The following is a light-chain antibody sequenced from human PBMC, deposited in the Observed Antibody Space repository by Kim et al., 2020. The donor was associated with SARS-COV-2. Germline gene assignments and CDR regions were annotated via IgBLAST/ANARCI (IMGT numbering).Light chain of an antibody. Sequence: DIQMTQSPSSLSAYVGDRVIITCRASQTISMYLNWYQQKPGKAPKLLISAASNLKSGVPSRFSGSRSVTEFTLTVSSLQPEDFATYYCQQSYSIPYTFGQGTKVDIK. J-gene: IGKJ2*01. CDR3: QQSYSIPYT. V-gene: IGKV1-39*01. CDR1: QTISMY. CDR2: AAS.